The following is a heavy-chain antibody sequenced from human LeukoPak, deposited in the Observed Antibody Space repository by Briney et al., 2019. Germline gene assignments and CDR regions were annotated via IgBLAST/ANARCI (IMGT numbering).Heavy chain of an antibody. V-gene: IGHV3-21*01. CDR2: ISSSSSYI. Sequence: GGSLRLSCAASGFTFSSYSMNWVRQAPGKGLEWVSSISSSSSYIYYADSVKGRFTISRDNAKNSLYLQMNSLRAEDTAVYYCAKEEGGNIVVVPAAIDYWGQGTLVTVSS. CDR3: AKEEGGNIVVVPAAIDY. J-gene: IGHJ4*02. CDR1: GFTFSSYS. D-gene: IGHD2-2*01.